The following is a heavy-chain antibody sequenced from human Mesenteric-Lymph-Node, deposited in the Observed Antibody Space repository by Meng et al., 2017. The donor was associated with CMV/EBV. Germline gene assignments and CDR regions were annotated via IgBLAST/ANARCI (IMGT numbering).Heavy chain of an antibody. Sequence: GESLKISCAASGFTFSSYTMHWVRQAPGKGLEWVAVISYDESNKYYADSVKGRFTISRDKSKNTLYLQMNSLRAEDTAVYYCAKDQVILRFLEWLLSDGMDVWGQGTTVTVSS. D-gene: IGHD3-3*01. J-gene: IGHJ6*02. CDR1: GFTFSSYT. V-gene: IGHV3-30*04. CDR2: ISYDESNK. CDR3: AKDQVILRFLEWLLSDGMDV.